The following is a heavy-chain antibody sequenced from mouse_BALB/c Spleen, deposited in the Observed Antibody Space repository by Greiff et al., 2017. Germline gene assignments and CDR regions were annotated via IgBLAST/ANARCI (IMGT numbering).Heavy chain of an antibody. CDR3: ARRDYGNWGDY. J-gene: IGHJ2*01. V-gene: IGHV1-54*01. CDR1: GYAFTNYL. CDR2: INPGSGGT. Sequence: VQLQQSGAELVRPGTSVKVSCKASGYAFTNYLIEWVKQRPGQGLEWIGVINPGSGGTNYNEKFKGKATLTADKSSSTAYMQLSSLTSDDSAVYFCARRDYGNWGDYWGQGTTLTVSS. D-gene: IGHD2-1*01.